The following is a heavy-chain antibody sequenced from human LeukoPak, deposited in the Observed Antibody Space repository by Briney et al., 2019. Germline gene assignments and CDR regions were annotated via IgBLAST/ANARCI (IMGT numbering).Heavy chain of an antibody. CDR1: GGSISSSSYY. CDR2: IYYSGDT. J-gene: IGHJ3*02. V-gene: IGHV4-39*07. Sequence: PSETLSLTCTVSGGSISSSSYYWGWIRQPPGKGLEWIGSIYYSGDTYYNPSLKSRVTISVDTSKNQFSLKLSSVTAADTAVYYCARELVGAIGGDAFDIWGQGTMVTVSS. CDR3: ARELVGAIGGDAFDI. D-gene: IGHD1-26*01.